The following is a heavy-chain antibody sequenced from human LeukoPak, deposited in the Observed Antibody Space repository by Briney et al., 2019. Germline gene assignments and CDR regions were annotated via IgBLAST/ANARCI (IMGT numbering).Heavy chain of an antibody. CDR3: AAGNYYEG. J-gene: IGHJ4*02. CDR2: ISGASSYI. V-gene: IGHV3-21*06. CDR1: GFTFSTYT. D-gene: IGHD3-22*01. Sequence: GGSLRLSCAASGFTFSTYTMNWVRQAPGKGLEWVSSISGASSYIYYADSVKGRFTISRDNAKNSLYLQVHSLRAEDTAVYYCAAGNYYEGWGQGTLVTVSS.